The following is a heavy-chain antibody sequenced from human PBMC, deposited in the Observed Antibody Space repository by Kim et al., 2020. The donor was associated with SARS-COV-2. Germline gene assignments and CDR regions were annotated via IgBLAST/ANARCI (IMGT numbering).Heavy chain of an antibody. CDR3: ARIASYFVYYGMDV. V-gene: IGHV5-51*01. Sequence: SPSFQGQVTISADKSISTAYLQWSSLKASDTAMYYCARIASYFVYYGMDVWGQGTTVTVSS. J-gene: IGHJ6*02. D-gene: IGHD1-26*01.